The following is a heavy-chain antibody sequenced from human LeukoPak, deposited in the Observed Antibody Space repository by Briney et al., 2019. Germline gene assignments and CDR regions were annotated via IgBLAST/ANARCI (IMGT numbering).Heavy chain of an antibody. J-gene: IGHJ4*02. D-gene: IGHD2-2*01. V-gene: IGHV1-8*03. CDR2: MNPNSGNT. Sequence: GASVKVSCKASGYTFTSYDINWVRQATGQGLEWMGWMNPNSGNTGYAQKFQGRVTIARNTSISTAYMELSSLRSEDTAVYYCARAIRDSSCYPYWGQGTLVTVSS. CDR1: GYTFTSYD. CDR3: ARAIRDSSCYPY.